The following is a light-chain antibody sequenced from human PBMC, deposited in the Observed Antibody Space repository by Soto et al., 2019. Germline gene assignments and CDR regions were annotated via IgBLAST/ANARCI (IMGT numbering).Light chain of an antibody. Sequence: QSVLTQPASVSGSPGQSITISCTGASSDVANNEYVSWYQQHQGNAPKLMIHEVRNRPSGVSDRFSGSKSGNTASLTISGLQAEDEADYYCSSYTINSGWVFGGGTKVTVL. CDR3: SSYTINSGWV. J-gene: IGLJ3*02. V-gene: IGLV2-14*03. CDR2: EVR. CDR1: SSDVANNEY.